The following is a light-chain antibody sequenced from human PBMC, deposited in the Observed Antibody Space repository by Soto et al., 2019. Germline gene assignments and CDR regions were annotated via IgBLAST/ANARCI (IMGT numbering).Light chain of an antibody. J-gene: IGLJ1*01. CDR1: SSDIGSYNL. Sequence: QSALTQPASVSGSPGQSITISCTGTSSDIGSYNLVSWYQQHPGKAPKLMIYEVSKRPSGVSNRFSGSKSGNTASLTISGLRAADETDYYCCSYAGSSTYVFGTGTKVTVL. CDR2: EVS. CDR3: CSYAGSSTYV. V-gene: IGLV2-23*02.